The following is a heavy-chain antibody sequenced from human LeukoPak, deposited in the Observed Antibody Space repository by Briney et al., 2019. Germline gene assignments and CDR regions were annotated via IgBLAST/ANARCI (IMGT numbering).Heavy chain of an antibody. CDR3: ARGAQLILGYYYYGMDV. D-gene: IGHD3-16*01. CDR2: IYSGGST. V-gene: IGHV3-53*01. CDR1: GFTVSSNY. J-gene: IGHJ6*02. Sequence: GGSLRLSCAASGFTVSSNYMSWVRQAPGKGLEWVSVIYSGGSTYYADSVKGRFTISRDNSKNTLYLQMNNLRAEDTAVYYCARGAQLILGYYYYGMDVWGQGTTVTVSS.